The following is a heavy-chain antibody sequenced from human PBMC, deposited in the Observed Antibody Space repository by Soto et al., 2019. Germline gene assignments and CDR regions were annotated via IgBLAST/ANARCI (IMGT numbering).Heavy chain of an antibody. J-gene: IGHJ6*02. V-gene: IGHV4-59*01. CDR2: IYYSGST. CDR1: GGSISSYY. CDR3: ARDRGVGQLGFYYGMDV. D-gene: IGHD6-6*01. Sequence: QVQLQESGPGLVKPSETLSLTCTVSGGSISSYYWSWIRQPPGKGLEWIGYIYYSGSTNYNPSLKSRVTISVDTSKNQFSLKLSSATAADSAVYYCARDRGVGQLGFYYGMDVWGQGITVTVSS.